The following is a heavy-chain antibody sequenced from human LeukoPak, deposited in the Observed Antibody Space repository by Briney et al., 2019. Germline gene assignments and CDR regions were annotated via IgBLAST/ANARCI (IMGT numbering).Heavy chain of an antibody. D-gene: IGHD1-14*01. CDR1: GFTFSSYA. Sequence: GGTLRLSCAASGFTFSSYAMSWVRQAPGKGLEWVSAISDSGGRTYYADSVKGRFTISRDNSKNTLYLQMNSLSAEDTAVYYCANIRSPNYWGQGTLVTVSS. V-gene: IGHV3-23*01. CDR3: ANIRSPNY. CDR2: ISDSGGRT. J-gene: IGHJ4*02.